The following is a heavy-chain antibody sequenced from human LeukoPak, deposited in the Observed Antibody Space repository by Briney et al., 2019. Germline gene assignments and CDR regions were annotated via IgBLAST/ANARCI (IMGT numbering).Heavy chain of an antibody. J-gene: IGHJ3*02. CDR2: INPSGGST. V-gene: IGHV1-46*01. CDR3: ARSSAYYNEADI. D-gene: IGHD3-9*01. CDR1: GYSFTSYY. Sequence: ASVKVSCKSSGYSFTSYYMHWVRHAPGQGLVWMGIINPSGGSTTYGQNFQGRLTMTSDTSTSTVYMELSSLRSEDTAVYYCARSSAYYNEADIWGQGTMVTVSS.